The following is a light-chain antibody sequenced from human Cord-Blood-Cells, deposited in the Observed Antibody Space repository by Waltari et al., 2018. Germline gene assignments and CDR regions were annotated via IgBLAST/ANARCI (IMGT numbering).Light chain of an antibody. CDR3: QQRSNWPRT. CDR2: DAT. CDR1: QSVSSY. J-gene: IGKJ3*01. Sequence: EIVLKQSPATLSLSPGERATLSCRASQSVSSYLAWYQQKPGQAPRPLIYDATNRATGIPDRFSGSGSGTDVTLTISSLEPEDLAVYYCQQRSNWPRTLGPGTKVDIK. V-gene: IGKV3-11*01.